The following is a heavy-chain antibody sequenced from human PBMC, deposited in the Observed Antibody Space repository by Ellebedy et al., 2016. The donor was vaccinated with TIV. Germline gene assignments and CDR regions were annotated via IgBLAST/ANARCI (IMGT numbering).Heavy chain of an antibody. CDR3: AKYMYAYACGGHYFYGMDV. Sequence: PGGSLRLSCAASGFNFSSYALTWVRQAPGKGLEWVSAISGNGGSSYYADSVKGRFTIPRDNSRNTLYLQMNNLRAEDTAVYYCAKYMYAYACGGHYFYGMDVWGQGTTVTVSS. CDR1: GFNFSSYA. D-gene: IGHD2-8*01. V-gene: IGHV3-23*01. J-gene: IGHJ6*02. CDR2: ISGNGGSS.